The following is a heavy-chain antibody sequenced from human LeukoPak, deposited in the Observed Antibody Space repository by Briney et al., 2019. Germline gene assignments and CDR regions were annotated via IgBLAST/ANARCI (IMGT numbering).Heavy chain of an antibody. CDR2: ISGSGGST. V-gene: IGHV3-23*01. CDR1: GFTFSDYY. J-gene: IGHJ4*02. Sequence: GGSLRLSCAVSGFTFSDYYMSWIRQAPGKGLEWVSVISGSGGSTYYADFVKGRFTISRDNSKNTLYLQMNSLRAEDTAVYYCAKDIRGRLAARYFDYWGQGTLVTVSS. D-gene: IGHD6-6*01. CDR3: AKDIRGRLAARYFDY.